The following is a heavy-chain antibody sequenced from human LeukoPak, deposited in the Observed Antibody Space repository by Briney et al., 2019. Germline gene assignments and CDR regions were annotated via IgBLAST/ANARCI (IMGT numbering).Heavy chain of an antibody. D-gene: IGHD6-13*01. Sequence: PSETLSLTCAVYGGSFSGYYWSWIRQPPGKGLEWIGEINHSGSTNYNPSLKSRVTISVDTSKNQFSLKLSSVTAADTAVYYCARVLESSWYRYSRRRQPVLAFDPWGQGTLVTVSS. CDR2: INHSGST. J-gene: IGHJ5*02. CDR3: ARVLESSWYRYSRRRQPVLAFDP. V-gene: IGHV4-34*01. CDR1: GGSFSGYY.